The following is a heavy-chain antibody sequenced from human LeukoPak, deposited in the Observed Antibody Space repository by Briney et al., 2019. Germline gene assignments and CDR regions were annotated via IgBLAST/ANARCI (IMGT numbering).Heavy chain of an antibody. Sequence: GASVKVSCKASGYTFTSYDINWVRQATGQGLEWMGWMNPNSGNTGYAQKFQGRVTMTRNTSISTAYMELSSLRSEDTAVYYCARWRPAISIVVVTPDYGMDVWGQGTTVTVSS. CDR2: MNPNSGNT. CDR1: GYTFTSYD. CDR3: ARWRPAISIVVVTPDYGMDV. D-gene: IGHD2-21*02. V-gene: IGHV1-8*01. J-gene: IGHJ6*02.